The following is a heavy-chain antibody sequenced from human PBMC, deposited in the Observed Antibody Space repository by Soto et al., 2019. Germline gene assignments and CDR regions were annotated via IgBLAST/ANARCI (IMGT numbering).Heavy chain of an antibody. D-gene: IGHD3-16*01. J-gene: IGHJ1*01. CDR3: ASRFWVDRPVYDAESLQD. Sequence: ASVKVSCTASGGTFSSYAISWVRQAPGQGLEWMGGIIPIFGTANYAQKFQGRVTITADESTSTAYMELSSLRSEDTAVYYCASRFWVDRPVYDAESLQDWGQGTLVTLSS. V-gene: IGHV1-69*13. CDR2: IIPIFGTA. CDR1: GGTFSSYA.